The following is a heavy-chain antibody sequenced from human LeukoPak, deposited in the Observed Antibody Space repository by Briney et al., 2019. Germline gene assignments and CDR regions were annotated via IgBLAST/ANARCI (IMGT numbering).Heavy chain of an antibody. D-gene: IGHD1-1*01. CDR2: ISGGGDNA. J-gene: IGHJ2*01. V-gene: IGHV3-23*01. CDR3: AKPRAMTTGVGRYFDL. CDR1: GITLSNYG. Sequence: GGSLRLSCAVSGITLSNYGMSWVRQAPGKGLDWVSAISGGGDNAYYPDSVKGRFTISRDNSKNTLYLQMNSLRAEDTAIYYCAKPRAMTTGVGRYFDLWGRGTLVTVSS.